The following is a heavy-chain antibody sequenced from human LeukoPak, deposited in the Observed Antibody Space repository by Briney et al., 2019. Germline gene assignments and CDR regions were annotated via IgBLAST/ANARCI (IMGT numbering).Heavy chain of an antibody. V-gene: IGHV4-39*01. J-gene: IGHJ6*02. CDR3: AITVTTLYYYGMDV. CDR1: GDSISSRSYY. Sequence: SETLSLTCTDSGDSISSRSYYWGWIRQPPGKGLEWIGSIYYSGSTYYNPSLKSRVTIPVDASKNQFSLQLSSVTAADKAVYYCAITVTTLYYYGMDVWGQGTTVTVSS. D-gene: IGHD4-17*01. CDR2: IYYSGST.